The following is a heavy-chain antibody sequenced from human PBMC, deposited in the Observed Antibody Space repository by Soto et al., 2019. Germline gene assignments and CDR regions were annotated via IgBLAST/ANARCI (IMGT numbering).Heavy chain of an antibody. CDR3: ARATGYCSGGSRYLPQSDAFDI. V-gene: IGHV1-69*01. Sequence: QVQLVQSGAEVKKPGSSVKVSCKASGGTFSSYAISWVRQAPGQGLEWMGGIIPIFGTANYAQKFQGRVTITADESTSTAYMELSSLRSEDTAVYYCARATGYCSGGSRYLPQSDAFDIWGQGTMVTVSS. J-gene: IGHJ3*02. CDR1: GGTFSSYA. CDR2: IIPIFGTA. D-gene: IGHD2-15*01.